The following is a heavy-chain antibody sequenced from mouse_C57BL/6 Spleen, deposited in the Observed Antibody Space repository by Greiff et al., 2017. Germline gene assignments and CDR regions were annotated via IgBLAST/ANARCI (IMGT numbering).Heavy chain of an antibody. Sequence: QVQLQQPGAELVKPGASVKLSCKASGYTFTSYWMPWVKQRPGHGLEWIGMIHPNSGSTNYNEKFKGKATLTVDKSSSTAYMQLSSLTSEDSAVYYCASSMYYGSSYFDYWGQGTTLTVSS. CDR3: ASSMYYGSSYFDY. CDR2: IHPNSGST. V-gene: IGHV1-64*01. CDR1: GYTFTSYW. J-gene: IGHJ2*01. D-gene: IGHD1-1*01.